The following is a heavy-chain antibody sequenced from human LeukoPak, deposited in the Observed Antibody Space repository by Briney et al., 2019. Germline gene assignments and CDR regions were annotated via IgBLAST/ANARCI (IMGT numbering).Heavy chain of an antibody. J-gene: IGHJ4*02. CDR1: GFTFSSYW. CDR3: AKPAKTDYADY. CDR2: INSDGSST. V-gene: IGHV3-74*01. D-gene: IGHD1-14*01. Sequence: GGSLRLSCAASGFTFSSYWMHWVRQAPGKGLVWVSRINSDGSSTSYADSVKGRFTISRDNAKNTLYLQMNSLRAEDTALYYCAKPAKTDYADYWGRGTLVTVSS.